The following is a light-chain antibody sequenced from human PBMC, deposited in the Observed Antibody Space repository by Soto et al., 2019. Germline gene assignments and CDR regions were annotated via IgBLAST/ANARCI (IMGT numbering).Light chain of an antibody. CDR1: QTISTW. J-gene: IGKJ1*01. CDR2: DAS. Sequence: DIHMTQSPPTLSSSVGDKVTITFLASQTISTWMAWYQQKPGKAPKLLVYDASTLQSGVASRFSGSGSGTEFTLTISSLQPEDVAIYYCQQYNNLSWTFGQGTKVDIK. CDR3: QQYNNLSWT. V-gene: IGKV1-5*01.